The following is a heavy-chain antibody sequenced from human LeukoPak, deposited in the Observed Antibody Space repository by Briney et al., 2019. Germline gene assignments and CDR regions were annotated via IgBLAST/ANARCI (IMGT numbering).Heavy chain of an antibody. CDR1: GYTFTGYY. CDR3: ARGRPHHSSTSCHDY. D-gene: IGHD2-2*01. J-gene: IGHJ4*02. V-gene: IGHV1-2*06. Sequence: ASVKVSCKASGYTFTGYYMHWVRQAPGQGLEWMGRINPNSGGTNYAQKFQGRVTMTRDTSISTAYMELSRLRSDDTAVYYCARGRPHHSSTSCHDYWGQGTLVTVSS. CDR2: INPNSGGT.